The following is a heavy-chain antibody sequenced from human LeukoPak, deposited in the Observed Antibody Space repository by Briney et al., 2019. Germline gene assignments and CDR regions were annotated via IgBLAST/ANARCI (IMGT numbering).Heavy chain of an antibody. Sequence: PGGSLRLSCAASGFTFSSYSMNWVRQAPGKGLEWVSSISSSSSYIYYADSVKGRFTISRDNSKNTLYLQMNSLRAEDTAVYYCARGEVALRFLEWLPPVYWGQGTLVTVSS. D-gene: IGHD3-3*01. J-gene: IGHJ4*02. CDR1: GFTFSSYS. CDR3: ARGEVALRFLEWLPPVY. CDR2: ISSSSSYI. V-gene: IGHV3-21*01.